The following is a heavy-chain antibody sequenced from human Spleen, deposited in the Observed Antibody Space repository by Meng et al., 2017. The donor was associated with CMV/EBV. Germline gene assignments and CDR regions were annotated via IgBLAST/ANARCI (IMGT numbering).Heavy chain of an antibody. V-gene: IGHV4-39*01. J-gene: IGHJ5*02. CDR2: IYCSGGA. D-gene: IGHD1-1*01. CDR3: ARVKATTGSSTVWFDP. Sequence: GSIRSSSYCWNWIRQSPGKGLGWIGSIYCSGGAYYSPSLESRVTMSVDTSKNQFSLKLSSVTAADTSVYYCARVKATTGSSTVWFDPWGQGTLVTVSS. CDR1: GSIRSSSYC.